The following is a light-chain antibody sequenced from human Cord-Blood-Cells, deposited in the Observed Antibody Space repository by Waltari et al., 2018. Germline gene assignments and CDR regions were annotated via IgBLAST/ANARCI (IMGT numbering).Light chain of an antibody. CDR3: QQRSNWPPA. J-gene: IGKJ3*01. CDR2: DAS. CDR1: QSVSSY. Sequence: ELLFTQSPATLSSSLGGRVSLSCRASQSVSSYLAWYQQKPGKAPRLLIYDASNRATGIPARFSGSGSGTDFTLTISSLEPEDFAVYYCQQRSNWPPAFGPGTKVDIK. V-gene: IGKV3-11*01.